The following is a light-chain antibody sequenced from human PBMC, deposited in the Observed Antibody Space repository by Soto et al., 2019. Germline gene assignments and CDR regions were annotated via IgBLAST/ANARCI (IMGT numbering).Light chain of an antibody. J-gene: IGKJ1*01. Sequence: DIQMTQSPSSLSASVGDRVAITCRASQRISNYLNWYQQKPGKAPKLLIYAASTLQSGVPSRFSGSGSGTAFTLTISSLQPEDFATYYCQQSYSTPRTVGQGTKVDIK. CDR3: QQSYSTPRT. V-gene: IGKV1-39*01. CDR1: QRISNY. CDR2: AAS.